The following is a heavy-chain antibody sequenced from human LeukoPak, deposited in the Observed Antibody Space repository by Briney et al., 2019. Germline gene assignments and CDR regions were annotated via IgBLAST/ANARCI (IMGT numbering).Heavy chain of an antibody. CDR2: FYYSGST. J-gene: IGHJ5*02. D-gene: IGHD2-21*02. Sequence: PSETLSLTCTVSGGSFTSSTYYWGWFRQPPGKGLEWIGSFYYSGSTYYSPSLKSRVTISVDTSKNQFSLNLSSVTAADTAVYYCARRSGDWAVNWFDPWGQGTLVTVSS. V-gene: IGHV4-39*01. CDR3: ARRSGDWAVNWFDP. CDR1: GGSFTSSTYY.